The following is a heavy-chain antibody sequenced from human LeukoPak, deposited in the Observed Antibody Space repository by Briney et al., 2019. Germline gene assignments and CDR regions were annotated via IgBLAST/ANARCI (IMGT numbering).Heavy chain of an antibody. CDR1: GFTLSSNY. D-gene: IGHD6-13*01. J-gene: IGHJ4*02. V-gene: IGHV3-66*01. Sequence: GGSLRLSCAASGFTLSSNYMSWVRQAPGKGREWVSVIYSGGSTYYADSVKGRFTISRDNSKNTLYLQVNSLRAEDTAVYYCARGLYSSSPDYWGQGTLVTVSS. CDR2: IYSGGST. CDR3: ARGLYSSSPDY.